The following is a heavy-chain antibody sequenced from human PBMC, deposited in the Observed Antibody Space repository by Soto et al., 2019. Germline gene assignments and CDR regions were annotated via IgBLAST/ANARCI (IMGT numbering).Heavy chain of an antibody. CDR2: ISYDGSNK. J-gene: IGHJ6*02. V-gene: IGHV3-30*18. Sequence: QVQLVESGGGVVQPGRSLRLSCAASGFTFSSYGMHWVRQAPGKGLEWVAVISYDGSNKYYADSEKGRITISRDNSKKTLNLQMNTMRAEDTAVYYRAKGPAIVLVPAAMNYYDGMDVWGQGTTVTVSS. CDR1: GFTFSSYG. CDR3: AKGPAIVLVPAAMNYYDGMDV. D-gene: IGHD2-2*01.